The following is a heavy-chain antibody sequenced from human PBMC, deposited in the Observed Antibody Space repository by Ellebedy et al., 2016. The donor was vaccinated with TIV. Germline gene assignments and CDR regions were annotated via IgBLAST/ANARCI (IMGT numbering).Heavy chain of an antibody. CDR1: GFTFSSYA. V-gene: IGHV3-23*01. CDR3: AKDDWESPFDY. Sequence: GESLKISCAASGFTFSSYAMSWVRQAPGKGLEWVSAISGSGGSTYYADSVKGRFTISRDNSKNTLYLQMNSLRAEDTAVYYCAKDDWESPFDYWGQGTLVTVSS. CDR2: ISGSGGST. D-gene: IGHD3-9*01. J-gene: IGHJ4*02.